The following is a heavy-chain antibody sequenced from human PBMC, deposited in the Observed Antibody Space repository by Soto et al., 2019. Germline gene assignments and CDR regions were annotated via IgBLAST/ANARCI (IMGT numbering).Heavy chain of an antibody. CDR2: LDPSDSYT. CDR1: GYSFTSYW. Sequence: GESLKISCKGSGYSFTSYWISWVRQMPGKGLEWMGRLDPSDSYTNYSPSFQGHVTISADKSISTAYLQWSSLKASDTAMYYCARVGIAPRPPNGYYYYGMDVWRQEPRSPSP. D-gene: IGHD6-6*01. CDR3: ARVGIAPRPPNGYYYYGMDV. V-gene: IGHV5-10-1*01. J-gene: IGHJ6*02.